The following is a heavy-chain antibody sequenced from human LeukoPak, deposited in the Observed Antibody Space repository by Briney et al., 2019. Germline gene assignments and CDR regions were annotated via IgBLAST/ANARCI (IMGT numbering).Heavy chain of an antibody. CDR1: GFTFSSYA. CDR2: ISGSGGST. D-gene: IGHD6-13*01. J-gene: IGHJ3*02. CDR3: AKSLTGYSSSSDAFDI. Sequence: PGGSLRLSCAASGFTFSSYAMSWVRQAPGKGLEWVSAISGSGGSTYYADSVKGRFTISRDNSKNTLYLQMNSLRAEDTAVYYCAKSLTGYSSSSDAFDIWGQGTMVTVSS. V-gene: IGHV3-23*01.